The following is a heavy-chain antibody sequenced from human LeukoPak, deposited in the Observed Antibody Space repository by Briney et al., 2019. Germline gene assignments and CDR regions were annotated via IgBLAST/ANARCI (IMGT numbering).Heavy chain of an antibody. J-gene: IGHJ4*02. V-gene: IGHV3-30-3*01. CDR1: GFTFSSYA. CDR3: ARGEGYNWNYDNYFDY. Sequence: GGSLRLSCAASGFTFSSYAMHWVRQAPGKGLEWVAVISYDGSNKYYADSVKGRFTISRDNSKNTLYLQMNSLRAEDTAVYYCARGEGYNWNYDNYFDYWGQGTLVTVSS. CDR2: ISYDGSNK. D-gene: IGHD1-7*01.